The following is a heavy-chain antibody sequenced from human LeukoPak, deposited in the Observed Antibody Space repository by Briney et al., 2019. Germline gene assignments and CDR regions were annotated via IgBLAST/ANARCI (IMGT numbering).Heavy chain of an antibody. CDR2: IYHSGST. J-gene: IGHJ4*02. V-gene: IGHV4-38-2*02. D-gene: IGHD3-10*01. Sequence: PSETLSLTCTVSGGSISSGYYWGWIRQPPGKGLEWIGNIYHSGSTYYNPSLKSRVTISVDTSKNQFSLKLSSVTAADTAVYYCARAGLGVYYFDYWGQGTLVTVSS. CDR1: GGSISSGYY. CDR3: ARAGLGVYYFDY.